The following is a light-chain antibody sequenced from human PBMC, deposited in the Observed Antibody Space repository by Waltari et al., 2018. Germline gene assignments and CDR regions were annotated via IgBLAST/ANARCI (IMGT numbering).Light chain of an antibody. V-gene: IGLV8-61*01. CDR1: SVSLSTTSY. J-gene: IGLJ3*02. CDR3: ALYMGSGIWV. CDR2: KAN. Sequence: QTVVTQEQSLSVSPGGTVTLTCALSSVSLSTTSYATWYQQTPDQAPRTLVYKANARSSGVPDRFSGSILGNTAALTITVAQADDESDYYCALYMGSGIWVFGGGTRLTVL.